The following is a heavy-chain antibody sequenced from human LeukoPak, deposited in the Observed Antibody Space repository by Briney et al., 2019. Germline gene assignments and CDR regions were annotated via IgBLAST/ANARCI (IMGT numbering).Heavy chain of an antibody. J-gene: IGHJ4*02. CDR2: MKQDGSKK. D-gene: IGHD5-24*01. Sequence: GGSLRLSCVASGFPFSSYRMTWVRQAPGKGLEWVANMKQDGSKKSYVDSVKGRFTISRDNAKNSLYLQMNSLRAEDTAIYYCTRVGYIDEGIDYWGQGTLVTVSS. CDR1: GFPFSSYR. V-gene: IGHV3-7*04. CDR3: TRVGYIDEGIDY.